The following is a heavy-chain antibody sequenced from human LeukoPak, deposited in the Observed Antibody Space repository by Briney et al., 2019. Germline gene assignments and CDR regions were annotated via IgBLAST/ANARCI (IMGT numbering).Heavy chain of an antibody. CDR3: ARDRHQWMDSTWQYCFDY. J-gene: IGHJ4*02. V-gene: IGHV3-30*04. CDR1: GFTFSSYA. CDR2: VSFDGNSK. Sequence: GGSLRLSCAASGFTFSSYAMSWVRQAPGKGLEWVAVVSFDGNSKYYADSEKGRFTISRDNSKLYLQMNNLRAEDTAVYHCARDRHQWMDSTWQYCFDYWGQGILVTVSS. D-gene: IGHD6-19*01.